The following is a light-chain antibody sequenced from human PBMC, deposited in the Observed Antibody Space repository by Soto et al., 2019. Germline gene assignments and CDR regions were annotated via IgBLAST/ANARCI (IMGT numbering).Light chain of an antibody. CDR1: SSDVGGYNY. V-gene: IGLV2-14*01. CDR3: RSYTSSDSRV. CDR2: EVS. J-gene: IGLJ1*01. Sequence: VLPQAPSVSGSPGQSITIACTGTSSDVGGYNYVSWYQQHPGKAPKLMIYEVSNRLSGISNRFSGSKSGNTASPTISGLQAADEADYYCRSYTSSDSRVFGTGIKVTV.